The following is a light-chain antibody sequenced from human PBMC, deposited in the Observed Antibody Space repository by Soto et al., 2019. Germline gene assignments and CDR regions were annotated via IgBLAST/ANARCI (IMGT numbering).Light chain of an antibody. Sequence: EIVLTQSPATLSSFPGDRVTLSCRASQYINTRLAWYQHRPGQAPRLLIYQTSIRAAGIPARFSASGSGTDFTLTISDVQPEDFAVYYCQLHGSPRTFGQGTKVDIK. CDR2: QTS. J-gene: IGKJ1*01. CDR1: QYINTR. CDR3: QLHGSPRT. V-gene: IGKV3D-11*03.